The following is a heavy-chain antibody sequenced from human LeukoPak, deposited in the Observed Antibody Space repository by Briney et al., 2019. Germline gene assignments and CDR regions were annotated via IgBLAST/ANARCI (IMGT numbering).Heavy chain of an antibody. J-gene: IGHJ4*02. CDR2: IYHSGYT. V-gene: IGHV4-38-2*01. CDR1: VYSISSGWY. D-gene: IGHD3-10*01. CDR3: ARRGGSRYDQYYFDY. Sequence: SETLSLTSVVSVYSISSGWYWGWFPRLPGRGRQGFGSIYHSGYTYYNPSLESRVTISIDTSKNQFSLKLISVTAADTAIYYCARRGGSRYDQYYFDYWGQGTLVTVSS.